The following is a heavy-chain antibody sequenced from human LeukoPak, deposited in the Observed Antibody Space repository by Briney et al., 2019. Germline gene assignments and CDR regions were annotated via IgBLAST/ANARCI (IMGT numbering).Heavy chain of an antibody. D-gene: IGHD5-12*01. CDR2: ISAYNGNT. V-gene: IGHV1-18*04. J-gene: IGHJ4*02. CDR1: GYTFTSYY. CDR3: ARVGSGYESCDY. Sequence: ASVKVSCKASGYTFTSYYMHWVRQAPGQGLEWMGWISAYNGNTNYAQKLQGRVTMTTDTSTSTAYMELRSLRSDDTAVYYCARVGSGYESCDYWGQGTLVTVSS.